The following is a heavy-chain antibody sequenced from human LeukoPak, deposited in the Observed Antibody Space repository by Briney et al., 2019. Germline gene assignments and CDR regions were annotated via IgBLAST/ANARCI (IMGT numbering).Heavy chain of an antibody. D-gene: IGHD2-15*01. CDR3: PKGGGSSCYSPSDF. V-gene: IGHV3-23*01. J-gene: IGHJ4*02. CDR2: ISGSGTDT. CDR1: GFTFSSYA. Sequence: PGGSLRLSCGGSGFTFSSYAMSWVRQAPGKGLEGVSAISGSGTDTFYAHSVKGRFTIPSHNPKNTLDLQLNSLTAEAPAVYYWPKGGGSSCYSPSDFWPQGTLVSVSS.